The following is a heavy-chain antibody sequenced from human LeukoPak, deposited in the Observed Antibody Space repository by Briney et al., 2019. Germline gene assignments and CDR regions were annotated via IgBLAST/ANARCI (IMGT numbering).Heavy chain of an antibody. V-gene: IGHV3-30*04. D-gene: IGHD3-10*01. Sequence: PGRSLRLSCAASGFTFSSYAMHWVRQAPGKGLEWVAVISYDGSNKYYADSVKGRFTISRDNSKNTLYLQMNSLRAEDTAMYYCARDTAVRGFDYWGQGTLVTVSS. J-gene: IGHJ4*02. CDR3: ARDTAVRGFDY. CDR1: GFTFSSYA. CDR2: ISYDGSNK.